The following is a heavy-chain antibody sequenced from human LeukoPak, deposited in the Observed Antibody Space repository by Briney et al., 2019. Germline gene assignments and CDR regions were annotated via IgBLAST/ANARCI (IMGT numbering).Heavy chain of an antibody. Sequence: GGSLRLSCAASGFTFSSYVMSWVRQAPGKGLEWVSGSSGSGGSTNYADSVKGRFTISRDNSKNTVHLQLNSLRAEDTAVYYCAKGAHSGIYYEAFDIWGQGTMVSVSS. J-gene: IGHJ3*02. V-gene: IGHV3-23*01. CDR2: SSGSGGST. D-gene: IGHD1-26*01. CDR1: GFTFSSYV. CDR3: AKGAHSGIYYEAFDI.